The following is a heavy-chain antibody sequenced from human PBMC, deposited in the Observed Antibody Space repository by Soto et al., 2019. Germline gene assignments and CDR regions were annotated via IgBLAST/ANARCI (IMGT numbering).Heavy chain of an antibody. CDR3: ARFDSTLKYCSGGSCYSGFDY. CDR2: IYYSGST. CDR1: GGSISSGGYY. J-gene: IGHJ4*02. V-gene: IGHV4-31*03. Sequence: SETLSLTCTVSGGSISSGGYYWSWIRQHPGKGLEWIGHIYYSGSTYYNPSLKSRVTISVDTSKNQFSLKLSSVTAADTAVYYCARFDSTLKYCSGGSCYSGFDYWGQGTLVTVSS. D-gene: IGHD2-15*01.